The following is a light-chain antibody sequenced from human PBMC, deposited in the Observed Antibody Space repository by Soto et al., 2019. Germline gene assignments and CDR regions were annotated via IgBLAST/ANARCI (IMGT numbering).Light chain of an antibody. CDR3: SSYTSSSTSVV. V-gene: IGLV2-14*01. CDR1: SSDVGTYNY. CDR2: DVS. Sequence: QSALTQPASVSGSPGQSITISCTGTSSDVGTYNYVSWYQQHPGKAPKLKIYDVSNRPSGVSDRFSGSKSGNTASLTISGLQAEDEADYYSSSYTSSSTSVVFGGGTKLTVL. J-gene: IGLJ2*01.